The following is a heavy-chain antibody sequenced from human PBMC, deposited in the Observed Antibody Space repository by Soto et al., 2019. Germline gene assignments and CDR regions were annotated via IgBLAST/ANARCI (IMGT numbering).Heavy chain of an antibody. V-gene: IGHV3-7*03. Sequence: EVQLVESGGGLVQPGGSLRLSCAASGFTFSSYWMSWVRQAPGKGLERVANIKQDGSEKYYVDSVKGRITISRDNAKNSLYLQMNSLRAEDTAVYYCARDSVTFGGVIVPFDYWGQGTLVTVSS. D-gene: IGHD3-16*02. J-gene: IGHJ4*02. CDR1: GFTFSSYW. CDR2: IKQDGSEK. CDR3: ARDSVTFGGVIVPFDY.